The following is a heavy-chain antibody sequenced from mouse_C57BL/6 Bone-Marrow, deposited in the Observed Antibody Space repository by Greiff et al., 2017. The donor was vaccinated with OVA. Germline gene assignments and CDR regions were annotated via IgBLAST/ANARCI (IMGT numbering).Heavy chain of an antibody. J-gene: IGHJ4*01. CDR2: INPSSGYT. CDR1: GYTFTSYT. V-gene: IGHV1-4*01. Sequence: VQLVESGAELARPGASVKMSCKASGYTFTSYTMHWVKQRPGQGLEWIGYINPSSGYTKYNQKFKDKATLTADKSSSTAYMQLSSLTSEDSAVYYCARSPYSTPGAMDYWGQGTSVTVSS. D-gene: IGHD2-10*01. CDR3: ARSPYSTPGAMDY.